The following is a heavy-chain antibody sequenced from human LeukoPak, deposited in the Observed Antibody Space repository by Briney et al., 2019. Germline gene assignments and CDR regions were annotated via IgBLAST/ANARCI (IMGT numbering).Heavy chain of an antibody. CDR1: GGTFSSYA. D-gene: IGHD6-13*01. CDR3: ARFSNPGGAAGTRVIDY. Sequence: ASVKVSCKASGGTFSSYAISWVRQAPGQGLEWMGGIIPIFGTANYAQKFQGRVTITADESTSTAYMELSSLRSEDTAVYYCARFSNPGGAAGTRVIDYWGQGTLVTVSS. CDR2: IIPIFGTA. V-gene: IGHV1-69*01. J-gene: IGHJ4*02.